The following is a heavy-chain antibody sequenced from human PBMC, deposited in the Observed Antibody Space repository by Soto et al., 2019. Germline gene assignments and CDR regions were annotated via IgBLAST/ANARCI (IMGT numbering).Heavy chain of an antibody. CDR1: GFTFDDYA. D-gene: IGHD5-12*01. J-gene: IGHJ4*02. V-gene: IGHV3-9*01. CDR2: ISWNSGSI. CDR3: AKAHGRSWLQPFDY. Sequence: EVQLVESGGGLVQPGRSLRLSCAASGFTFDDYAMHWVRQAPGKGLEWVSGISWNSGSIGYADSVKGRFTISRDNAKNSLYLQMNRLRAEDTASYYCAKAHGRSWLQPFDYGGQGTLVTVSS.